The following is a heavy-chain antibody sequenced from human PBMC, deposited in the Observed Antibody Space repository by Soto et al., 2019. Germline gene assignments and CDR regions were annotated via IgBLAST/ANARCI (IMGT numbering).Heavy chain of an antibody. CDR3: ARDRSNSPDLFDS. V-gene: IGHV4-30-4*01. D-gene: IGHD1-1*01. CDR1: GGSINSDEYY. CDR2: VYYTGST. Sequence: QVQLQESGPGLVKPSQTLSLTCSVSGGSINSDEYYWSWIRQPPGGGLEGIGHVYYTGSTSYSPSLNSRPTISVDTSKNQFSLRLNSVSAADTAVYYCARDRSNSPDLFDSWGQGTLVTVSS. J-gene: IGHJ4*02.